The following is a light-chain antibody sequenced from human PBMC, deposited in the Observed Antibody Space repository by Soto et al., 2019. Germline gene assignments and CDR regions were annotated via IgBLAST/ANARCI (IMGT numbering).Light chain of an antibody. Sequence: AIQMTQSPLSLSASVGDRVTITCRASQDIGKDLGWYQQKPGEAPELLISVASTLESGVPSRFSGSGSGTDFSLTISSLQPEDFATYYCLQAYNYPSTFGKGTKV. CDR2: VAS. CDR1: QDIGKD. J-gene: IGKJ1*01. V-gene: IGKV1-6*01. CDR3: LQAYNYPST.